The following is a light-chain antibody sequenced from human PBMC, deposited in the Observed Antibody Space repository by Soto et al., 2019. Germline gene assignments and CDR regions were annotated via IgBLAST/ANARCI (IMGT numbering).Light chain of an antibody. V-gene: IGLV1-47*01. CDR2: RNN. CDR1: SSNIGSNY. J-gene: IGLJ1*01. Sequence: VLTQPPSASGTPGQRVTISCSGSSSNIGSNYVYWYQQLPGTAPKLLIYRNNQRPSGVPDRFSGSKSGTSASLAISGLRSEDEADYYCAAWDDSLSGPAYVFGTGTKVTVL. CDR3: AAWDDSLSGPAYV.